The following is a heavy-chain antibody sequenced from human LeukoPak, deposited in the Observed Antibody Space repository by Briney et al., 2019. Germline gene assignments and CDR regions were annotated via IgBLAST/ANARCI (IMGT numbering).Heavy chain of an antibody. J-gene: IGHJ4*02. CDR1: GYTFTSYG. CDR2: INPNSGGT. D-gene: IGHD1-26*01. Sequence: ASVKVSCKASGYTFTSYGISWVRQAPGQGLEWMGWINPNSGGTNYAQKFQGRVIMTRDTSISTAYMELSRLRSDDTAVYYCARVPAGPLWEVHRLDYWGQGTLVTVSS. V-gene: IGHV1-2*02. CDR3: ARVPAGPLWEVHRLDY.